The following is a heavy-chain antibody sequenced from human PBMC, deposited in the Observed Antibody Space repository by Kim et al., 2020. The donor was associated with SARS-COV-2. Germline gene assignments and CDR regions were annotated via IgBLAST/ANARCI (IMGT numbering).Heavy chain of an antibody. CDR2: ISYDGSNK. Sequence: GGSLRLSCAASGFTFSSYAMHWVRQAPGKGLEWVAVISYDGSNKYYADSVKGRFTISRDNSKNTLYLQMNSLRAEDTAVYYCASPGIAAAGTFYYGMDVWGQGTTVTVSS. CDR3: ASPGIAAAGTFYYGMDV. V-gene: IGHV3-30-3*01. J-gene: IGHJ6*02. CDR1: GFTFSSYA. D-gene: IGHD6-13*01.